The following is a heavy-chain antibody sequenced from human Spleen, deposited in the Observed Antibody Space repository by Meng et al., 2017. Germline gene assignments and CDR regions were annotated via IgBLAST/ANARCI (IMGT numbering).Heavy chain of an antibody. CDR3: ARGGPIAYFDY. J-gene: IGHJ4*02. CDR1: GYTFPDYW. Sequence: ASVKVSCKASGYTFPDYWLHWVRRAPGQGLEWMGRFNPKSGDTHYAQRFQGRVTMTEATSISTAYMELSGLRSDVTAVYYCARGGPIAYFDYWGQGTLVTVSS. V-gene: IGHV1-2*06. CDR2: FNPKSGDT. D-gene: IGHD2-21*01.